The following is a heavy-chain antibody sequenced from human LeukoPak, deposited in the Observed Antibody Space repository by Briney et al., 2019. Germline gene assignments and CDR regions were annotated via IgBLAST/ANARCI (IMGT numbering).Heavy chain of an antibody. CDR1: GGSISNSHYY. J-gene: IGHJ4*02. Sequence: SETLSLTCTVSGGSISNSHYYWGWIRQPPGKGLEWIGYIYYSGSTNYNPSLKSRVTISVDTSKNQFSLKLSSVTAADTAVYYCAGTYYYDSSGYYYQFDYWGQGTLVTVSS. D-gene: IGHD3-22*01. CDR3: AGTYYYDSSGYYYQFDY. CDR2: IYYSGST. V-gene: IGHV4-61*05.